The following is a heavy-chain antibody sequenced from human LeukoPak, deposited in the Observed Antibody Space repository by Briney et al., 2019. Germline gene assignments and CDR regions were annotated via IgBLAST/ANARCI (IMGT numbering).Heavy chain of an antibody. Sequence: EASVTVSCTASGGTFSSYAISWVRQAPGQGLEWMGGIIPIFGTANYAQKFQGRVTITADESTSTAYMELSSLRSEDTAVYYCARVALGRRWLQTSYYYGMDVWGQGTTVTVSS. CDR3: ARVALGRRWLQTSYYYGMDV. V-gene: IGHV1-69*13. D-gene: IGHD5-24*01. J-gene: IGHJ6*02. CDR2: IIPIFGTA. CDR1: GGTFSSYA.